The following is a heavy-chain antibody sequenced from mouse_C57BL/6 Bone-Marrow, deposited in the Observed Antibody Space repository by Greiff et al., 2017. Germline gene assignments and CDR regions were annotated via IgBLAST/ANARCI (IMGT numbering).Heavy chain of an antibody. D-gene: IGHD1-1*01. CDR2: INPSNGGT. J-gene: IGHJ4*01. Sequence: QVQLQQPGTELVKPGASVKLSCKASGYTFTSYWMHWVKQRPGQGLEWIGNINPSNGGTNYNEKFKSKATLTVDKASSTAYMQLSSLTSEDSAVYYCARAPYYYGSSYAMDYWGQGTSVTVSS. CDR1: GYTFTSYW. CDR3: ARAPYYYGSSYAMDY. V-gene: IGHV1-53*01.